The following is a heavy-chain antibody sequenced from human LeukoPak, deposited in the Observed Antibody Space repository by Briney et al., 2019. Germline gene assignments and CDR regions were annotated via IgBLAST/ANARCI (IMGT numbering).Heavy chain of an antibody. CDR2: ISAYNGNT. CDR1: GYTFTSYG. V-gene: IGHV1-18*01. Sequence: ASVKVSCKASGYTFTSYGISWVRQAPGQGLEWMGWISAYNGNTNYAQKLQGRVTMTTDTSTSTAYMELRSLRSDDTAVYYCASSRGGLSYYYGMDVWGRGTTVTVSS. J-gene: IGHJ6*02. CDR3: ASSRGGLSYYYGMDV. D-gene: IGHD3-10*01.